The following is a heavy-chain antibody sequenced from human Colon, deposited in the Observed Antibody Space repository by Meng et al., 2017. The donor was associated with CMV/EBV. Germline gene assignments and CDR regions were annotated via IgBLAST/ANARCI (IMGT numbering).Heavy chain of an antibody. V-gene: IGHV3-23*01. D-gene: IGHD3-10*01. Sequence: GGSLRLSCAASGFMFNNHAMSWVRQAPGKGLEWVSAISSNGNTIFYADSVKGRFTISRDNSGNTLFLQMSSLTADDTAVYHCAKAGYSGSGTSYINHYFDFWGQGTLVTVSS. CDR1: GFMFNNHA. J-gene: IGHJ4*02. CDR3: AKAGYSGSGTSYINHYFDF. CDR2: ISSNGNTI.